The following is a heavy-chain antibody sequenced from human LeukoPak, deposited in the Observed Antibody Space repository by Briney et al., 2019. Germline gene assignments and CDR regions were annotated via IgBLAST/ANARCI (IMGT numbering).Heavy chain of an antibody. CDR2: IKQDGSEN. V-gene: IGHV3-7*01. CDR3: ARDRYYDFTYCMDV. J-gene: IGHJ6*02. CDR1: GFTFSSYW. Sequence: GGALRLSCAASGFTFSSYWMSGGREAPGKGGEGVANIKQDGSENYYVDSLNRRFTISRHNAKKSLYLQMNSLRAEDTAVYYCARDRYYDFTYCMDVWGQGTTVTVSS. D-gene: IGHD3-3*01.